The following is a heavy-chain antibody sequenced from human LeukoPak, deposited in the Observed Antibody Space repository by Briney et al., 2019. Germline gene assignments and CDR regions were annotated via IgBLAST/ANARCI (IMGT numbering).Heavy chain of an antibody. CDR1: GGSISSYY. CDR3: ARNPHITMVRGVIDWFDP. V-gene: IGHV4-59*12. CDR2: IYYSGST. Sequence: SETLSLTCTVSGGSISSYYWSWIRQPPGKGLEWIGYIYYSGSTNYNPSLKSRVTISVDTSKNQFSLKLSSVTAADTAVYYCARNPHITMVRGVIDWFDPWGQGTLVTVSS. J-gene: IGHJ5*02. D-gene: IGHD3-10*01.